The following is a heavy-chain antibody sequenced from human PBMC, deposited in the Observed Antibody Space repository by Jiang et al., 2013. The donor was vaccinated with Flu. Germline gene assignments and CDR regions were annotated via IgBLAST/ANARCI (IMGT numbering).Heavy chain of an antibody. CDR1: GFTFSSYA. V-gene: IGHV3-30-3*01. CDR2: ISYDGSNK. Sequence: VQLLESGGGVVQPGRSLRLSCAASGFTFSSYAMHWVRQAPGKGLEWVAVISYDGSNKYYADSVKGRFTISRDNSKNTLYLQMNSLRAEDTAVYYCARSIAAAGAFDPWGQGTLVTVSS. D-gene: IGHD6-13*01. J-gene: IGHJ5*02. CDR3: ARSIAAAGAFDP.